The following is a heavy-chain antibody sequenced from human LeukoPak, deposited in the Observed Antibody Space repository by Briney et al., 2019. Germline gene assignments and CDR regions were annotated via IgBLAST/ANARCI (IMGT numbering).Heavy chain of an antibody. Sequence: GGSLRLSCAASGFTFDDYAMHWVRQAPGKGLEWVSGISWNSGSIGYADSVKGRFTISRDNAENSLYLQMNSLRVEDTAFYYCARDLAYSRLDYWGQGMLVTVSS. CDR2: ISWNSGSI. D-gene: IGHD5-18*01. J-gene: IGHJ4*02. V-gene: IGHV3-9*01. CDR3: ARDLAYSRLDY. CDR1: GFTFDDYA.